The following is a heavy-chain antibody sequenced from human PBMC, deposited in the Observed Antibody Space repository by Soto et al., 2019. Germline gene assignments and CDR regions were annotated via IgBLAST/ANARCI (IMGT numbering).Heavy chain of an antibody. CDR2: TYYRSKWYD. V-gene: IGHV6-1*01. CDR3: ASEGAASTDYGGNIDY. D-gene: IGHD2-15*01. CDR1: GDSVSSNRAA. J-gene: IGHJ4*02. Sequence: SQTLSLTCAISGDSVSSNRAAWNWIRQSPSRGLEWLVRTYYRSKWYDDYAVSVKGRITINPDTSKNQFSLHLNSVTPEDTALYYCASEGAASTDYGGNIDYWGPGTLVTVSS.